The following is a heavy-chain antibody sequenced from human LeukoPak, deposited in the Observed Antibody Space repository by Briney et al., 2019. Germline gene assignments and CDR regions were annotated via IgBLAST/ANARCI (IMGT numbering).Heavy chain of an antibody. CDR1: GFTFSSYA. CDR3: ARSRLTPKYYYDSSPNAFDI. J-gene: IGHJ3*02. Sequence: GSLRLSCAASGFTFSSYAMSWVRQAPGKGLEWVSAISGSGGSTYYADSVKGRFTISRDNSKNTLYLQMNSLRAEDTALYYCARSRLTPKYYYDSSPNAFDIWGQGTMVTVSS. CDR2: ISGSGGST. D-gene: IGHD3-22*01. V-gene: IGHV3-23*01.